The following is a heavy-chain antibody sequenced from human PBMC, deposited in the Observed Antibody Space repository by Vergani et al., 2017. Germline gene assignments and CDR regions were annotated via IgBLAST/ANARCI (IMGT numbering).Heavy chain of an antibody. CDR3: ARGIVVPAAPPFGYYYYYMDV. J-gene: IGHJ6*03. Sequence: QVQLQQSGPGLVKPSQTLSLTCAISGDSVSSNSAAWNWIRQSPSRGLEWLGRTYYRSKWYNDYAVSVKSRITINPDTSKNQFSLQLNSVTPEDTAVYYCARGIVVPAAPPFGYYYYYMDVWGKGTTVTVSS. CDR1: GDSVSSNSAA. D-gene: IGHD2-2*01. V-gene: IGHV6-1*01. CDR2: TYYRSKWYN.